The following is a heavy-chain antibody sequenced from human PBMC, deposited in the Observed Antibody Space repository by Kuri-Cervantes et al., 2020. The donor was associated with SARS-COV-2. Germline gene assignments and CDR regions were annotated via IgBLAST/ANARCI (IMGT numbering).Heavy chain of an antibody. CDR2: ISSNGGST. Sequence: GGSLRLSCAASGFTFSSYAMHWVRQAPGKGLEYVSAISSNGGSTYYADSVKGRFTISRDNSKNTLYLQMGSLRAEDTAVYYCARDRAAAAGDARFDPWGQGTLVTVSS. CDR1: GFTFSSYA. D-gene: IGHD6-13*01. CDR3: ARDRAAAAGDARFDP. V-gene: IGHV3-64*02. J-gene: IGHJ5*02.